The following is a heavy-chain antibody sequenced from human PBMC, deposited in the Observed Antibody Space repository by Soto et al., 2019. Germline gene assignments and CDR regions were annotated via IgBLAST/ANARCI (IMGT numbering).Heavy chain of an antibody. V-gene: IGHV3-30*18. CDR3: AKGADFWSGYIYYYYYGMDV. J-gene: IGHJ6*02. Sequence: RAVKVYCAASGFTFSSYGMHWVRQAPGKGLEWVAVISYDGSNKYYADSVKGRFTISRDNSKNTLYLQMNSLRAEDTAVYYCAKGADFWSGYIYYYYYGMDVWGQGTTVTVSS. D-gene: IGHD3-3*01. CDR2: ISYDGSNK. CDR1: GFTFSSYG.